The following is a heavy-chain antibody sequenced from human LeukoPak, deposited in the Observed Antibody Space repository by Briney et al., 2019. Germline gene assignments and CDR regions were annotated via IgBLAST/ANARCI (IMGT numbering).Heavy chain of an antibody. CDR3: ARAAIFGWFDP. Sequence: GGSLRLSCAASGFTFSSYSMNWVRQVPGKELEWVSFISSSSSYIYYADSVQGRFTISRDNAKNSLYLQMNSLRAEDTAVYYCARAAIFGWFDPWGQGTLVTVSS. J-gene: IGHJ5*02. CDR2: ISSSSSYI. V-gene: IGHV3-21*01. D-gene: IGHD3-9*01. CDR1: GFTFSSYS.